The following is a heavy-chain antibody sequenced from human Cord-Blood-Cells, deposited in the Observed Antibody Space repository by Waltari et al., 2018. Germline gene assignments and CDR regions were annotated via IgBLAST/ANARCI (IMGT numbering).Heavy chain of an antibody. J-gene: IGHJ4*02. Sequence: QVQLVQSGAEVKKPGSSVKVSCKASGGTFSSYAISWVRQAPGQGLEWMGEINPIFGTARYAQKYQGRVPTTADDSTSTAYMELSSLRSEDTAVYYCASIWTPLPSSWYYFDYWGQGTLVTVSS. V-gene: IGHV1-69*01. CDR3: ASIWTPLPSSWYYFDY. CDR2: INPIFGTA. D-gene: IGHD6-13*01. CDR1: GGTFSSYA.